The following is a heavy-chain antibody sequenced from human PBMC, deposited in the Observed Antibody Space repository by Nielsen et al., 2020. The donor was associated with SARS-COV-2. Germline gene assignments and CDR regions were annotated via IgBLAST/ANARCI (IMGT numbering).Heavy chain of an antibody. J-gene: IGHJ4*02. V-gene: IGHV3-30*18. CDR2: ISYDGSNK. D-gene: IGHD6-19*01. Sequence: AGKGLEWVAVISYDGSNKYYADSVKGRFTISRDNSKNTLYLQMNSLRAEDTAVYYCAKSSSGWPVVYWGQGTLVTVSS. CDR3: AKSSSGWPVVY.